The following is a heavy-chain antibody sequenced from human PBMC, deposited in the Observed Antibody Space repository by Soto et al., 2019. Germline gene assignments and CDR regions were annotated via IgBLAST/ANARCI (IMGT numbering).Heavy chain of an antibody. J-gene: IGHJ4*02. CDR2: MNRDGTEK. CDR3: ARSKNYYDSSGYFGAFDN. D-gene: IGHD3-22*01. CDR1: GFTFSTHW. V-gene: IGHV3-7*01. Sequence: EVQLVESGGGLVQPGGSLRLSCAGSGFTFSTHWMSWVRQAPGKGLEWVANMNRDGTEKHYVDAVKGRFTISRDNAKKSLYLQMNSLRDDDTAVYYCARSKNYYDSSGYFGAFDNWGQGTLVAVSS.